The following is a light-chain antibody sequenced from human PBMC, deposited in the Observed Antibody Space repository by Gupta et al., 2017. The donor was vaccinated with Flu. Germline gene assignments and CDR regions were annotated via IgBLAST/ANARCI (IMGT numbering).Light chain of an antibody. CDR2: GNS. CDR1: SSNIGAGYD. CDR3: QSYDSSLSGWV. Sequence: QSVLTPPPSGSGAPGSRVTIPCIGSSSNIGAGYDVHWYQQLPGTAPKLLIYGNSNRPSGVPDRFSGSKSGTSASLAITGLQAEDEADYYCQSYDSSLSGWVFGGGTKLTVL. V-gene: IGLV1-40*01. J-gene: IGLJ3*02.